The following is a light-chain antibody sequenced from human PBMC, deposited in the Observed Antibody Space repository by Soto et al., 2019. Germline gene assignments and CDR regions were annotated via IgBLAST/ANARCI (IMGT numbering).Light chain of an antibody. CDR1: SSDVGGYNY. Sequence: QSALTQPASVSGSPGHSITISCTGTSSDVGGYNYVSWYQQHPGKAPKLMIYEVSNRPSGVSNRFSGSKSGNTASLTISGLQPEDEADYYCNSYTGRGSSTDVFGTGTKLTVL. V-gene: IGLV2-14*01. CDR2: EVS. CDR3: NSYTGRGSSTDV. J-gene: IGLJ1*01.